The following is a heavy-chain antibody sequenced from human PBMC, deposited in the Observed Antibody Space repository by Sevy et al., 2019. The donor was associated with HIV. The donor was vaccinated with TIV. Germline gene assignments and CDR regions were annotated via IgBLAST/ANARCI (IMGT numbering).Heavy chain of an antibody. CDR1: GFTFSDYY. J-gene: IGHJ3*01. V-gene: IGHV3-7*04. Sequence: GGSLRLSCAASGFTFSDYYMSWVRQAPGRGLEWVANIKPDGREGYYVDSVKGRFTISRDNAKNSLYLQMNSLRAGDTAVYYCARGDYYDSSGFYIDAFDVWGQGTMVTVSS. CDR2: IKPDGREG. CDR3: ARGDYYDSSGFYIDAFDV. D-gene: IGHD3-22*01.